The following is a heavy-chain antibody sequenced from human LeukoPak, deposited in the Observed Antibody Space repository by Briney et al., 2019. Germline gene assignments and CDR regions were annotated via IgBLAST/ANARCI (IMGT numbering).Heavy chain of an antibody. CDR2: ISYDGSNE. CDR1: GFTFSSYA. D-gene: IGHD6-13*01. CDR3: AREYSSSWRRFDY. Sequence: PGGSLRLSCAASGFTFSSYAMHWVRQAPGKGLEWVAVISYDGSNEYYADSVKGRFTISRDNSKNTLYLQMDSLRAEDTAVYNCAREYSSSWRRFDYWGQGTLVTASS. J-gene: IGHJ4*02. V-gene: IGHV3-30*04.